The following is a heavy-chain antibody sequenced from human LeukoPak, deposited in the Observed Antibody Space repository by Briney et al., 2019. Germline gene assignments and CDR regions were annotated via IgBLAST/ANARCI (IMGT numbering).Heavy chain of an antibody. Sequence: SETLSLTCTVSGGSISSYYWGWIRQPPGKGLEWIGYIYYSGSTDYNPSLKGRVTISVDTSKNQFSLKLSTVTAADTAVYYCARDPGSYYIPDYWGQDTLVTVSS. D-gene: IGHD3-10*01. V-gene: IGHV4-59*01. CDR2: IYYSGST. J-gene: IGHJ4*02. CDR1: GGSISSYY. CDR3: ARDPGSYYIPDY.